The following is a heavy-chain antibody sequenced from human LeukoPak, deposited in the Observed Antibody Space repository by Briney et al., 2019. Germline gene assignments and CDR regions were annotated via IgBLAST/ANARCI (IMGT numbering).Heavy chain of an antibody. J-gene: IGHJ4*02. CDR3: ASANYYGSGSYYNAPFDY. Sequence: GGSLRLPCAASGFTFSSYAMHWVRQAPGKGLEWVAVISYDGSNKYYADSVKGRFTISRDNSKNTLYLQMNSLRAEDTAVYYCASANYYGSGSYYNAPFDYWGQGTLVTVSS. V-gene: IGHV3-30-3*01. CDR1: GFTFSSYA. CDR2: ISYDGSNK. D-gene: IGHD3-10*01.